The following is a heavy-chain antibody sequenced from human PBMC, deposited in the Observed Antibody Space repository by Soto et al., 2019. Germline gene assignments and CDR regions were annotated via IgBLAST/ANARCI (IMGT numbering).Heavy chain of an antibody. CDR1: GFRFEDYA. J-gene: IGHJ3*02. D-gene: IGHD3-22*01. CDR3: VKGGYYNSAENAFDI. V-gene: IGHV3-9*01. CDR2: IAWNSDII. Sequence: GGSLRLSCAASGFRFEDYAMHWVRQAPGKGLEWVSGIAWNSDIIGYADSVKGRFTISRDNGKNSLYLQMNSLRPEDTAFYYCVKGGYYNSAENAFDIWSQRTMVTVSS.